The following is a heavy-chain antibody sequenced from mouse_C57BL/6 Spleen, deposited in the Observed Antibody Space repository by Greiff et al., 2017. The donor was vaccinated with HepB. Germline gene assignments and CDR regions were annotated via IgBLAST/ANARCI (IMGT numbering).Heavy chain of an antibody. CDR1: GYTFTSYW. CDR2: IDPSDSYT. CDR3: VRSITGPWFAY. J-gene: IGHJ3*01. V-gene: IGHV1-69*01. Sequence: QVQLQQPGAELVMPGASVKLSCKASGYTFTSYWMHWVKQRPGQGLEWIGEIDPSDSYTNYNQKFKGKSTLTVDKSSSTAYMQLSSLTSEDSAVSYCVRSITGPWFAYWGQGTLVTVSA. D-gene: IGHD4-1*01.